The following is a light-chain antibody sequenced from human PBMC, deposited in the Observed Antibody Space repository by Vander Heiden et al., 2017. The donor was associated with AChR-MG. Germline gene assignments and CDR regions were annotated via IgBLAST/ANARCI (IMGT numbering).Light chain of an antibody. J-gene: IGKJ4*01. CDR3: QQANSFPVT. V-gene: IGKV1-12*01. CDR1: QGISSW. CDR2: AAS. Sequence: DIQMDQSPDSVSASVGDRVTIICRASQGISSWLAWYQQKPGKAPRLLIYAASTLQRGVPSRFSGSGYGTDFTLTFNNLQPEDFATYYCQQANSFPVTFGGGTTVEIK.